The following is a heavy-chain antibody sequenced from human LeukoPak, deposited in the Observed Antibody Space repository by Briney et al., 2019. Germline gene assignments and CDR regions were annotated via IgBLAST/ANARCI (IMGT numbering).Heavy chain of an antibody. D-gene: IGHD2-21*01. V-gene: IGHV4-34*01. CDR3: ASKLLGIGNWFDP. J-gene: IGHJ5*02. Sequence: SETLFLTCAVYGGSFSGYYWSWIRQPPGKGLEWIGEINHSGSTNYNPSLKSRVTISVDTSKNQFSLKLSSVTAADTAVYYCASKLLGIGNWFDPWGQGTLVTVSS. CDR1: GGSFSGYY. CDR2: INHSGST.